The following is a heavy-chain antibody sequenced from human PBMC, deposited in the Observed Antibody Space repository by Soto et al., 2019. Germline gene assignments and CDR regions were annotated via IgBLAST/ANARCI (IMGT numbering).Heavy chain of an antibody. CDR3: ARGPSGDKVDD. J-gene: IGHJ4*02. CDR2: IYYSGTT. CDR1: GYSISSSNW. Sequence: SETLSLTCAVSGYSISSSNWWGWIRQPPGKGLEWIGYIYYSGTTYYNPSLKSRVTMSVDTSKNQFSLKLTSVSAADTAVYYCARGPSGDKVDDWGQGTLVTVSS. D-gene: IGHD7-27*01. V-gene: IGHV4-28*03.